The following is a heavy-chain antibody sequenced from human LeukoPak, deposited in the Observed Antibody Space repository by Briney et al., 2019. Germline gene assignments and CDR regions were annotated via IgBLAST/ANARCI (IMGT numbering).Heavy chain of an antibody. CDR1: GFTVTNYW. V-gene: IGHV3-74*01. D-gene: IGHD3/OR15-3a*01. Sequence: GGSLRLSCAASGFTVTNYWMHWVRQAPGKGLVWVSRTNRDGSSTTYADSVKGRFTISRDNAKNTLFLQMNSLRAEDTAVYYCAKVDSWTRFDYWGQGTLVTVFS. CDR2: TNRDGSST. CDR3: AKVDSWTRFDY. J-gene: IGHJ4*02.